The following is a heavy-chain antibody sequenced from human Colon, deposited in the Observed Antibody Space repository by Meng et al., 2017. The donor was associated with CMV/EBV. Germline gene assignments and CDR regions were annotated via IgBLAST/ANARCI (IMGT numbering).Heavy chain of an antibody. CDR3: AKNWGNDF. D-gene: IGHD3-16*01. CDR2: ITASGDST. V-gene: IGHV3-23*04. J-gene: IGHJ4*02. Sequence: VRLVGAGGGVVQPGWALSLSWAASGFTFSSYGMNWVRHAPGKGLEWVAGITASGDSTYYADSVKGRFTISRDNSKNTLYRQMNSLRADDTAVYYCAKNWGNDFWGQGTLVTVSS. CDR1: GFTFSSYG.